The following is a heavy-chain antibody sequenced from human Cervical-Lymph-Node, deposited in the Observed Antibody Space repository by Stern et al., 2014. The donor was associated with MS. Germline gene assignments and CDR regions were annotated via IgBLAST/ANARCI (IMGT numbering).Heavy chain of an antibody. Sequence: QLQLQESGPGLVKPSETLSLTCTVSGASITDYYWNWVRQPPGKGLEWIGYVHSSETSRYNPSLHSRVTTSIDTSKNQFSLKVTSVTAADTAVYFCARWSGWTDGFDAWGQGTLVTVSS. CDR3: ARWSGWTDGFDA. V-gene: IGHV4-59*01. J-gene: IGHJ5*02. CDR2: VHSSETS. D-gene: IGHD6-19*01. CDR1: GASITDYY.